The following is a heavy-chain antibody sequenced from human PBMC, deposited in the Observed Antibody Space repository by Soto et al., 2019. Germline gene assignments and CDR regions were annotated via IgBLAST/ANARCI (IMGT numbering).Heavy chain of an antibody. V-gene: IGHV3-21*01. Sequence: EVQLVESGGGLVKPGGSLRLSCAASGFTFSHYTMNWVRQAPGKGLEWVSSISSSSAYIYYADSVKGRFTVSRDHAKRSRYLQMNSLRAEDTAVYYCARDGSGSPPLYRGQGTLVTVSS. CDR3: ARDGSGSPPLY. CDR2: ISSSSAYI. CDR1: GFTFSHYT. J-gene: IGHJ4*02. D-gene: IGHD3-10*01.